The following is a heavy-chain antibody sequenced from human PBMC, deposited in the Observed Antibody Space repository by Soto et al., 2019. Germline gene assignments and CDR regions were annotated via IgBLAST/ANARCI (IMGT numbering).Heavy chain of an antibody. CDR3: TRGFCTNGVCYKDYYYYYGMDV. V-gene: IGHV3-73*01. Sequence: GGSLRLSCAASGFTFSGSAMHWVRQASGKGLEWVGRIRSKANNYATVYAASVKGRFTISRDDSKNTAYLQMNSLKTEDTAVYYCTRGFCTNGVCYKDYYYYYGMDVWGQGTTVT. J-gene: IGHJ6*02. CDR2: IRSKANNYAT. CDR1: GFTFSGSA. D-gene: IGHD2-8*01.